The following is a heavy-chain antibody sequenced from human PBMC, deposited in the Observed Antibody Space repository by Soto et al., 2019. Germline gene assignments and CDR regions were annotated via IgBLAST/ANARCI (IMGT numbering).Heavy chain of an antibody. J-gene: IGHJ4*02. CDR1: GGSISSGGYS. CDR2: IYHSGST. V-gene: IGHV4-30-2*02. CDR3: ARSRYDFWSGYYGGFDY. D-gene: IGHD3-3*01. Sequence: SETLSLTCAVSGGSISSGGYSWSWIRQPPGKGLEWIGYIYHSGSTYYNPSLKSRVTISIDTSKNQFSLKLSSVTAADTAVYYCARSRYDFWSGYYGGFDYWGQGTLVTVSS.